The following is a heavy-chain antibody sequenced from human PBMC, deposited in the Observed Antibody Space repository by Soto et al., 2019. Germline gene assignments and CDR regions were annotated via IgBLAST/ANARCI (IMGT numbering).Heavy chain of an antibody. CDR3: ARVNWNYGLSAFDI. Sequence: QVQLVQSGAEVKKPGASVKVSCKSSGYNFTGYYMHWVRQAPGQGLEWMGWINPNSGGTNYAQKFQGWVTMTRDTSISTAYMELSRLRSDDTAVYYCARVNWNYGLSAFDIWGQGTMVTVSS. CDR2: INPNSGGT. V-gene: IGHV1-2*04. CDR1: GYNFTGYY. J-gene: IGHJ3*02. D-gene: IGHD1-7*01.